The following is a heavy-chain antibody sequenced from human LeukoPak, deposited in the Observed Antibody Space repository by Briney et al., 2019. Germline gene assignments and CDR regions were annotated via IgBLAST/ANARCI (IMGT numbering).Heavy chain of an antibody. Sequence: PGGSLRLSCAASGFTFSSYGMHWVRQAPGKGLEWVAFIRYDGSNKYYADSVKGRFTTSRDNSKNTLYLQMNSLRAEDTAVYYCAKDVHYYYDSSGYYYVGSPYWGQGTLVTVSS. CDR2: IRYDGSNK. V-gene: IGHV3-30*02. CDR3: AKDVHYYYDSSGYYYVGSPY. CDR1: GFTFSSYG. D-gene: IGHD3-22*01. J-gene: IGHJ4*02.